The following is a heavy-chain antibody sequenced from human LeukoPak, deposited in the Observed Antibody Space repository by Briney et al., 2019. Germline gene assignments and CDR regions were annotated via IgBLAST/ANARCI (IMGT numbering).Heavy chain of an antibody. CDR3: AREGSSSWYRGRLDY. V-gene: IGHV3-21*01. Sequence: GGSLRLSCAASGFTFSSYSMNWVRQAPGKGLEWVSSISSSSSYIYYADSVKGRFTISRDNAKNSLCLQMNSLRAEDTAVYYCAREGSSSWYRGRLDYWGQGTLVTVSS. D-gene: IGHD6-13*01. CDR1: GFTFSSYS. J-gene: IGHJ4*02. CDR2: ISSSSSYI.